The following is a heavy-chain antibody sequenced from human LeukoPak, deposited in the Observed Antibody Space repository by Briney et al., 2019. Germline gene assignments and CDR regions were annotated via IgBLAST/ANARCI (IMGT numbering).Heavy chain of an antibody. CDR2: INHSGST. J-gene: IGHJ6*03. D-gene: IGHD6-13*01. CDR1: GFTFSSYA. V-gene: IGHV4-34*01. CDR3: ARKRKGISSSYPFLNYYYMDV. Sequence: GSLRLSCAASGFTFSSYAMSWIRQPPGKGLEWIGEINHSGSTNYNPSLKSRVTISVDTSKNQFSLKLSSVTAADTAVYYCARKRKGISSSYPFLNYYYMDVWGKGTTVTVSS.